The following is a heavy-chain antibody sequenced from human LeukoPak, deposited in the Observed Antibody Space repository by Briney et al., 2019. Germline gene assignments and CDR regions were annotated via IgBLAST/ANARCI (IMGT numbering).Heavy chain of an antibody. V-gene: IGHV3-30*18. Sequence: PGGSLRLSCAASVFTFISYGMHGVRQAPGKGLEWVAVISYDGSNKYYADSVKGRFTISRDNSKNTLYLQMNSLRAEDTAVYYCAKGIITMIVVVTPDDAFDIWGQGTMVTVSS. CDR2: ISYDGSNK. J-gene: IGHJ3*02. CDR3: AKGIITMIVVVTPDDAFDI. CDR1: VFTFISYG. D-gene: IGHD3-22*01.